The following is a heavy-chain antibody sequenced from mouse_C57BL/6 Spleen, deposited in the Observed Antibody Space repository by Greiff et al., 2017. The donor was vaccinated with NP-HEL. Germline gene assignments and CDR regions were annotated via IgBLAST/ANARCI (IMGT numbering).Heavy chain of an antibody. Sequence: VQLVESGGGLVKPGGSLKLSCAASGFTFSSYAMSWVRQTPEKRLEWVATISDGGSYTYYPDNVKGRFTISRDNAKNNLYLQMSHLKSEDTAMYYCARDGSSYEYYAMDYWGQGTSVTVSS. CDR1: GFTFSSYA. D-gene: IGHD1-1*01. J-gene: IGHJ4*01. CDR3: ARDGSSYEYYAMDY. V-gene: IGHV5-4*01. CDR2: ISDGGSYT.